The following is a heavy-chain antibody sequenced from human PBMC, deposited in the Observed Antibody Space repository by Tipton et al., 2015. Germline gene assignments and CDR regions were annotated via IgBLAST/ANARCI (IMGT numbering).Heavy chain of an antibody. Sequence: TLSLTCAVSGGSISSSNWCSWVRQPPGKGLEWIGEIYHSGSTNYNPSLKSRITISVDTSKNQFSLKLSSVTAADTAVYYCARDAGRYYDSSGLSWYFDLWGRGTLVTVSS. CDR1: GGSISSSNW. D-gene: IGHD3-22*01. V-gene: IGHV4-4*02. CDR3: ARDAGRYYDSSGLSWYFDL. CDR2: IYHSGST. J-gene: IGHJ2*01.